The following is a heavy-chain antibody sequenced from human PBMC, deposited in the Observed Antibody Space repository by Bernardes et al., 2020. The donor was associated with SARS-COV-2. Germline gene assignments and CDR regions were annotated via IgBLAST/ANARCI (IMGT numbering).Heavy chain of an antibody. CDR3: ARGSHSGSYGVLPYFQH. CDR1: GFTFSSHN. D-gene: IGHD1-26*01. J-gene: IGHJ1*01. Sequence: GSLRLSCAASGFTFSSHNMNWVRQAPGKGLEWLSYISGSGYSKYYADSVKGRFTISRDNAKASLYLQMNSLRSDDTAVYYCARGSHSGSYGVLPYFQHWGQGTLVSVSS. V-gene: IGHV3-48*01. CDR2: ISGSGYSK.